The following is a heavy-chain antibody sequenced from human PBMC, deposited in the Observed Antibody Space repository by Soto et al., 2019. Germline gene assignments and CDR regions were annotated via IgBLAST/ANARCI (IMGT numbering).Heavy chain of an antibody. CDR2: INPSSGTT. CDR3: AGGGGGAAPWDY. V-gene: IGHV1-46*01. CDR1: GYTFTSYY. Sequence: QVQLVQSGAEVKRPGASVKVSCKASGYTFTSYYIHWVRQAPGQGLEWLGIINPSSGTTNYAQKFPGRGPMTRDTSPSTVYMGLSSLGSEDTAVYFCAGGGGGAAPWDYWGQGTLVTVSS. J-gene: IGHJ4*02. D-gene: IGHD6-6*01.